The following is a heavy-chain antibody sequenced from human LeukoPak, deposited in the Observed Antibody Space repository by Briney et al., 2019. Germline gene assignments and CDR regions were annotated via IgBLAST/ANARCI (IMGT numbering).Heavy chain of an antibody. CDR3: VYGSGSWGPRYVDY. CDR1: GYTFTSYA. Sequence: ASVKVSCKASGYTFTSYAMNWVRQAPGQGLEWMGWINTNTGNPTYAQGFTGRFVFSLDTSVGTAYLQISSLKAEDTAVYYCVYGSGSWGPRYVDYWGQGTLVTVSS. D-gene: IGHD3-10*01. V-gene: IGHV7-4-1*02. J-gene: IGHJ4*02. CDR2: INTNTGNP.